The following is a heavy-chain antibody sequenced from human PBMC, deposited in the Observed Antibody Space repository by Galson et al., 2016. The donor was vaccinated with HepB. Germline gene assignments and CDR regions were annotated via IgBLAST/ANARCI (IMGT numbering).Heavy chain of an antibody. J-gene: IGHJ6*02. CDR1: GLTVSSHY. CDR2: MYISGST. D-gene: IGHD3-10*01. Sequence: SLRLSCAASGLTVSSHYMSWVRLAPTKGLEWVSVMYISGSTHYADSVKGRFTVSRDSSKNTFFFELSSRRAEDTALYFCARIARFDGSGVYPSTPSYYSGVDVWGQGTTVIVSS. CDR3: ARIARFDGSGVYPSTPSYYSGVDV. V-gene: IGHV3-66*01.